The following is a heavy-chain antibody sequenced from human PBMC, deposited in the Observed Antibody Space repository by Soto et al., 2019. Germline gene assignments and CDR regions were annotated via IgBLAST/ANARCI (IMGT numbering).Heavy chain of an antibody. J-gene: IGHJ4*02. CDR1: GVSFSSHS. CDR2: ISSIGSTI. CDR3: ARGRGYCGGTSCYLDY. V-gene: IGHV3-48*02. Sequence: EVHLVESGGGLVQPGWSMRLSCAAYGVSFSSHSLKWVRQAPGKGLERVSYISSIGSTIYYADSVQGRFTISRDNAKNSLYLQMNSLRDDDTAVYYCARGRGYCGGTSCYLDYWGQGALVTVYS. D-gene: IGHD2-15*01.